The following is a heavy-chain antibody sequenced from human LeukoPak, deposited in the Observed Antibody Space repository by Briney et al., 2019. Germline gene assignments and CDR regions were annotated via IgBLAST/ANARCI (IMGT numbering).Heavy chain of an antibody. D-gene: IGHD2-15*01. CDR1: GFTFSSYA. J-gene: IGHJ3*02. Sequence: GRSLRLSCAAPGFTFSSYAMHWVRQAPGKGLEWVAVISYDGSNKYYADSVKGRFTISRDNSKNTLYLQMNSLRAEDAAVYYCARAHIVVVVAAKDDAFDIWGQGTMVTVSS. CDR3: ARAHIVVVVAAKDDAFDI. CDR2: ISYDGSNK. V-gene: IGHV3-30-3*01.